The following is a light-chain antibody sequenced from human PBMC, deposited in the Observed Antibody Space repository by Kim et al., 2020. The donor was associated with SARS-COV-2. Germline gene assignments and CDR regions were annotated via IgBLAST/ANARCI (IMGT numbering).Light chain of an antibody. V-gene: IGKV3-20*01. J-gene: IGKJ4*01. CDR3: QQYGSSPLT. CDR1: QRVSSSY. Sequence: PGERATLSCRASQRVSSSYLTWYQQKPGQAPRLLIDGASSRATGIPDRVSGSGSGTDFTLTISRLEPEDFAVYYCQQYGSSPLTFGAGTKVDIK. CDR2: GAS.